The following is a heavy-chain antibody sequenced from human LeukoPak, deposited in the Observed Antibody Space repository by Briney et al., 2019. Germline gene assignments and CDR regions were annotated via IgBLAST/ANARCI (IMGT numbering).Heavy chain of an antibody. CDR3: ARTPYYYDSSGYYFDY. CDR2: ISYSGST. CDR1: GGSTSSDY. Sequence: SETLSLTCTVSGGSTSSDYWSWIRQPPGKGLEWIGYISYSGSTNYNPSLKSRVTISVDTSKNQFSLKLSSVTAADTAVYYCARTPYYYDSSGYYFDYWGQGTLVTVSS. J-gene: IGHJ4*02. D-gene: IGHD3-22*01. V-gene: IGHV4-59*08.